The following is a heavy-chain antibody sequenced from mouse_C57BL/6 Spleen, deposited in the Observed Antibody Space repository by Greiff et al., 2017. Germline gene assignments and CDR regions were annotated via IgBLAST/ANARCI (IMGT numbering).Heavy chain of an antibody. Sequence: VQLQESGPGLVAPSQSLSITCTASGFSLTSYAISWVRQPPGKGLEWLGGIWTGGGTNYNSALKSRLSISKDNSKSQVFLKMNSLQTDDTARYYCARNSFYYDPMDYWGQGTSVTVSS. CDR2: IWTGGGT. J-gene: IGHJ4*01. D-gene: IGHD2-4*01. CDR3: ARNSFYYDPMDY. CDR1: GFSLTSYA. V-gene: IGHV2-9-1*01.